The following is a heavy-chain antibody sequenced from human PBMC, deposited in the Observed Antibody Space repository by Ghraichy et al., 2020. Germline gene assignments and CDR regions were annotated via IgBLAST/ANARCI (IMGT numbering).Heavy chain of an antibody. Sequence: SQTLSLTCTVSGGSVSSGSYYWSWIRQPPGKGLEWIGYIYYSGSTNYNPSLKSRVTISVDTSKNQFSLKLSSVTAADTAVYYCARVVRGDFDYWGQGTLVTVSS. J-gene: IGHJ4*02. CDR1: GGSVSSGSYY. CDR3: ARVVRGDFDY. CDR2: IYYSGST. V-gene: IGHV4-61*01. D-gene: IGHD6-6*01.